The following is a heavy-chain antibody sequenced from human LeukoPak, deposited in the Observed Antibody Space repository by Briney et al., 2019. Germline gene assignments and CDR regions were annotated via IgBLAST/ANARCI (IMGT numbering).Heavy chain of an antibody. J-gene: IGHJ4*02. CDR3: ARGGASLYCSSTSCHLDY. Sequence: GGSLRLSCAASGFTVSSNYMSWVRQAPGKGLEWVSVIYSGGSTYYADSVKGRFTISRDNSKNTLYLQMNSLRAEDTAVHYCARGGASLYCSSTSCHLDYWGQGTLVTVSS. V-gene: IGHV3-66*02. D-gene: IGHD2-2*01. CDR1: GFTVSSNY. CDR2: IYSGGST.